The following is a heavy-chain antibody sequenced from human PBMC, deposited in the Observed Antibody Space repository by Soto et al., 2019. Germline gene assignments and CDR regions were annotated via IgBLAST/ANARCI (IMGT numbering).Heavy chain of an antibody. D-gene: IGHD5-12*01. CDR2: INHSGST. Sequence: PSETLSLTCAVYGGSFSGYYWSWIRQPPGKGLEWIGEINHSGSTNYNPSLKSRVTISVDTSKNQFSLKLSSVTAADTAVYYCARGARWLRFFDYWGQG. CDR1: GGSFSGYY. V-gene: IGHV4-34*01. CDR3: ARGARWLRFFDY. J-gene: IGHJ4*02.